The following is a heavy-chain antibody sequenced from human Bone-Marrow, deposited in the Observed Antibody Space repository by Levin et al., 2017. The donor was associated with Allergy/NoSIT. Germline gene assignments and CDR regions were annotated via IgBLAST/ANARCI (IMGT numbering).Heavy chain of an antibody. CDR3: ARDRAGWLDP. CDR2: IIPMFGIA. CDR1: GGTFSSYG. D-gene: IGHD5-24*01. J-gene: IGHJ5*02. Sequence: SVKVSCKASGGTFSSYGFSWVRQAPGQGLEWMGGIIPMFGIANYTQKFQGRVSITADESTSTAYMELSSLRYEDTALYYCARDRAGWLDPWGQGTLVTVSS. V-gene: IGHV1-69*13.